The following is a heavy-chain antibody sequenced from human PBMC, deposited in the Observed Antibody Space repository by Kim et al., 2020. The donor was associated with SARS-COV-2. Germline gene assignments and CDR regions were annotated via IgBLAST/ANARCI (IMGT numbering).Heavy chain of an antibody. D-gene: IGHD6-19*01. CDR3: AKDLITVEVEHYYYYGMDV. V-gene: IGHV3-23*01. Sequence: GGSLRLSCAASGFTFSSYAMSWVRQAPGKGLEWVSAISGSGGSTYYADSVKGRFTISRDNSKNTLYLQMNSLRAEDTAVYYCAKDLITVEVEHYYYYGMDVWGQGTTVTVSS. CDR2: ISGSGGST. CDR1: GFTFSSYA. J-gene: IGHJ6*02.